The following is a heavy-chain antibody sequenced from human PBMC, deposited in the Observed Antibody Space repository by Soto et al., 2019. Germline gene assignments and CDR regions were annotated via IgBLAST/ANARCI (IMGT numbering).Heavy chain of an antibody. CDR2: IYYTGSS. J-gene: IGHJ4*02. D-gene: IGHD3-22*01. V-gene: IGHV4-59*08. CDR1: GGSTSPYF. Sequence: SETLSLTCTVFGGSTSPYFWSWIRQPPGKGLEWIGYIYYTGSSNSNPSLESRVTISVDTSKNQLSLKLSSVTVADTAVYFCARYDTGGYALAYWGQGTLVTVSS. CDR3: ARYDTGGYALAY.